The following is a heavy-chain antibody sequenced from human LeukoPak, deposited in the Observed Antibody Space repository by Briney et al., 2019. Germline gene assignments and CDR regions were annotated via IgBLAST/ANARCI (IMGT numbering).Heavy chain of an antibody. V-gene: IGHV3-30*18. Sequence: PGGSLRLSCAASGFTFSSYGMHWVRQAPGKGLEWVAVISYDGSNKYYADSVKGRFTISRDNSKNTLYLQMNSLRAEDTAVYYCAKDLPGDGTSFGFDPWGQGTLVTVSS. CDR1: GFTFSSYG. D-gene: IGHD2-2*01. J-gene: IGHJ5*02. CDR2: ISYDGSNK. CDR3: AKDLPGDGTSFGFDP.